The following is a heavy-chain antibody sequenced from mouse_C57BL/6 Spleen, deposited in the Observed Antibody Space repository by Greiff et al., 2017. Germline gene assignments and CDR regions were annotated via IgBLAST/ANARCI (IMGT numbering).Heavy chain of an antibody. V-gene: IGHV1-26*01. CDR3: AREGRDSSGYGAMEY. J-gene: IGHJ4*01. D-gene: IGHD3-2*02. CDR1: GYTFPDYY. Sequence: EVQLQQSGPELVKPGASVKISCKASGYTFPDYYMNWVKQSHGKSLEWIGDINPNNGGTSYNQKFKGKATLTVDKSSSTAYMQLRRLTSEDSAVYYCAREGRDSSGYGAMEYWGQGASVTVS. CDR2: INPNNGGT.